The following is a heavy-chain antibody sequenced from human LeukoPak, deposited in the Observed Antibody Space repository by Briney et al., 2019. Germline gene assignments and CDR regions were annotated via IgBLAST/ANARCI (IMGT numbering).Heavy chain of an antibody. J-gene: IGHJ3*02. CDR3: AKVWGGFLVFVAFDI. CDR2: ISGGDNNT. CDR1: GFTFSSYA. Sequence: PGGSLRLSCAASGFTFSSYAMSWVRQAPEKGLKWVSTISGGDNNTYYADSVKGRFTISRDNSKNTLYLQMNSLRAEDTAVYYCAKVWGGFLVFVAFDIWGQGTMVTVSS. V-gene: IGHV3-23*01. D-gene: IGHD3-3*01.